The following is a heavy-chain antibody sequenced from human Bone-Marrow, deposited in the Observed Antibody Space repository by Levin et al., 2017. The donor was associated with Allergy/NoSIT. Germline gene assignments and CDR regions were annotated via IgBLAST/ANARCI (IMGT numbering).Heavy chain of an antibody. CDR1: GFAFSSYA. CDR3: ARDRYGDYGREFDY. D-gene: IGHD4-17*01. Sequence: GGSLRLSCAASGFAFSSYAMHWVRQAPGKGLEWVAVISYDGGNKYNADSVKGRFTISRDNSQNTLYLQMNSLRAEDTAVYYCARDRYGDYGREFDYWGQGTLVTVSS. V-gene: IGHV3-30*04. CDR2: ISYDGGNK. J-gene: IGHJ4*02.